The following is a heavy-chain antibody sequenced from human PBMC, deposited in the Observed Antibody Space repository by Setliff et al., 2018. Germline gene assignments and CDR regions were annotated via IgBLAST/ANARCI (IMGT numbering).Heavy chain of an antibody. D-gene: IGHD3-9*01. J-gene: IGHJ4*02. CDR2: INTNTGNP. Sequence: ASVKVSCKASGYTFTSYAMNWVRQAPGQGLEWMGWINTNTGNPTYAQGFTGRFVFSLDTSVSTAYLQISSLKAEDTAVYYCAREPHRYYDILTGETNPLFNWGQGTRVTVSS. CDR1: GYTFTSYA. CDR3: AREPHRYYDILTGETNPLFN. V-gene: IGHV7-4-1*02.